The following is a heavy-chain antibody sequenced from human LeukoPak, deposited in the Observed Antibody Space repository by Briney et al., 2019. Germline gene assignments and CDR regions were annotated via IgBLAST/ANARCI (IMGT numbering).Heavy chain of an antibody. Sequence: ASVKVSCKASGYTFTGYYMHWVRQAPGQGLEWMGWINPNSGGPNYAQKFQGRVTMTRDTSISTAYMELSSLTSDDTAVYYCARSIAAPGSFDIWGQGTMVTVSS. D-gene: IGHD6-6*01. J-gene: IGHJ3*02. V-gene: IGHV1-2*02. CDR1: GYTFTGYY. CDR3: ARSIAAPGSFDI. CDR2: INPNSGGP.